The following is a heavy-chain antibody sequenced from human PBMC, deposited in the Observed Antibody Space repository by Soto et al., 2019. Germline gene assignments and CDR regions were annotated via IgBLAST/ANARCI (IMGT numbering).Heavy chain of an antibody. D-gene: IGHD1-20*01. CDR3: ARDRPGIKTYEAFDI. CDR1: GYTFTSYD. Sequence: GASVKVSCKASGYTFTSYDINWVRQATGQGPEWMGWMSPNTGTIVYALKFQGRVTMTRNTSTSTAYMTLSSLRSEDTAVYYCARDRPGIKTYEAFDIWGQGTTVTVSS. V-gene: IGHV1-8*01. J-gene: IGHJ3*02. CDR2: MSPNTGTI.